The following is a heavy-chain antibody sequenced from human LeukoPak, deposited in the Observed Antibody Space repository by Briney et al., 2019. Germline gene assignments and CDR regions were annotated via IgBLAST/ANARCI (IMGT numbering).Heavy chain of an antibody. Sequence: PGGSLRLSCAASGFTFSSYWIHWVRQAPGKGLVWASRINGDGSTTSYADSVKGRFTISRDNAKNTLYLQMNSLRVEDTAVYYCARESFDIWGQGTMVTVSS. J-gene: IGHJ3*02. V-gene: IGHV3-74*01. CDR2: INGDGSTT. CDR1: GFTFSSYW. CDR3: ARESFDI.